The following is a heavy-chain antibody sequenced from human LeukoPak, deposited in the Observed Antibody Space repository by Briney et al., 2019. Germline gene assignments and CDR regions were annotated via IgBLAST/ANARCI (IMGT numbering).Heavy chain of an antibody. CDR1: GFTFSSYA. Sequence: PGGSLRLSCAASGFTFSSYAMSWVRQAPGKGLEWVSALSGSGTTTYYADSVKGRFTISRDISKNTLYLQMNSLRAEDTAVYYCAKPISAASGTDFDYWGQGTLVTVSS. CDR3: AKPISAASGTDFDY. D-gene: IGHD6-13*01. J-gene: IGHJ4*02. CDR2: LSGSGTTT. V-gene: IGHV3-23*01.